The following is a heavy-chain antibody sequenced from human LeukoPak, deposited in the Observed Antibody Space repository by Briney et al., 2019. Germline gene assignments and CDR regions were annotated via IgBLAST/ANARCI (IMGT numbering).Heavy chain of an antibody. Sequence: GRSLRLSCAASGFTFSSYGMHWVRQAPGKGLEWVAVISYDGSNKYYADSVKGRFTISRDNSKNTLYLQMNSLRAEDTAVYYCAKLIVGGYYYGMDVWGQGTTVTVSS. D-gene: IGHD2-15*01. V-gene: IGHV3-30*18. CDR3: AKLIVGGYYYGMDV. CDR1: GFTFSSYG. CDR2: ISYDGSNK. J-gene: IGHJ6*02.